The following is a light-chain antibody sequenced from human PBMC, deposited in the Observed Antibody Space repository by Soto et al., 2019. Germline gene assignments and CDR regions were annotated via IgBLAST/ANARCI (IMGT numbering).Light chain of an antibody. V-gene: IGLV2-14*01. CDR2: EVS. J-gene: IGLJ3*02. Sequence: QSALTQPASVSGSPGQSITISCTGTSSDIGGFNYVSWYQQHPGIAPKLIIFEVSNRPSGVSNRFSGSKSGSTASLTISGLQAEDEGDFYCSSYTRSSTWVFGGGTKVTVL. CDR3: SSYTRSSTWV. CDR1: SSDIGGFNY.